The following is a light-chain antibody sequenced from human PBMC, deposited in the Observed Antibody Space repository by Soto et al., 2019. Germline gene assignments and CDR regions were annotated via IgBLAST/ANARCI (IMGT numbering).Light chain of an antibody. J-gene: IGLJ1*01. Sequence: QSVLTQPASVPGSPGQSLTISCTGTSSDVGGYNYVSWYQQHPGKAPKLMIYDVSNRPSGVSNRFSGSKSGNTASLTISGLQTEDEDDYYCSSFTSSTTYVFGTGTEVPVL. CDR1: SSDVGGYNY. V-gene: IGLV2-14*01. CDR3: SSFTSSTTYV. CDR2: DVS.